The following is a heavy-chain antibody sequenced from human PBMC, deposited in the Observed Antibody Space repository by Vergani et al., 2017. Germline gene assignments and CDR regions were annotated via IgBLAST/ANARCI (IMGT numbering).Heavy chain of an antibody. CDR1: GYTFTNYP. CDR3: ARGRQWRLTEYLYGMDV. Sequence: QVQLLQSGSELKKPGASVRISCEASGYTFTNYPLFWVGQAPGQGLEFMGWINTNSGNPTYAPGFTGRFVFSLDTSVSTAYLQISGLRAEDSAVYYCARGRQWRLTEYLYGMDVWGQGTTVTVSS. CDR2: INTNSGNP. D-gene: IGHD6-19*01. J-gene: IGHJ6*02. V-gene: IGHV7-4-1*02.